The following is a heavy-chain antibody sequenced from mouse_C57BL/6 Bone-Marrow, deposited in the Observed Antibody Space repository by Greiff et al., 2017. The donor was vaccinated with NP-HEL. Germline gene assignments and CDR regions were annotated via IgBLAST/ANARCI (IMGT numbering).Heavy chain of an antibody. CDR3: ARYYFGSSSLDY. Sequence: QVQLQQPGAELVKPGASVKLSCKASGYTFTSYLMHWVKQRPGRGLEWIGRIDPNSGGTKYNEKFKSKATLPVYKPSSTAYMQLNSLTSEDSAVYYCARYYFGSSSLDYWGQGTTLTVSS. J-gene: IGHJ2*01. CDR2: IDPNSGGT. V-gene: IGHV1-72*01. CDR1: GYTFTSYL. D-gene: IGHD1-1*01.